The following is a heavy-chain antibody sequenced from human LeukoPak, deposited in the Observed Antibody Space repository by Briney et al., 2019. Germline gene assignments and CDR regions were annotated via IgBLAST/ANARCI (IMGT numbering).Heavy chain of an antibody. CDR1: GYTFTGYY. V-gene: IGHV1-2*02. Sequence: ASVKVSCKASGYTFTGYYMHRVRQAPGQGLEWMGWINPNSGGTNYAQKFQGRVTMTRDTSISTAYMELSRLRSDDTAVYYCARGSRKAAAVIDYWGQGTLVTVPS. D-gene: IGHD6-13*01. J-gene: IGHJ4*02. CDR2: INPNSGGT. CDR3: ARGSRKAAAVIDY.